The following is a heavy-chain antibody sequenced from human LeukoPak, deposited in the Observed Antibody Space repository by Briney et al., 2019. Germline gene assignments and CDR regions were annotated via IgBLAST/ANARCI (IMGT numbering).Heavy chain of an antibody. CDR2: IIPIFGTA. D-gene: IGHD1-20*01. CDR1: GGTFSSYD. J-gene: IGHJ4*02. Sequence: GASVKVSCMASGGTFSSYDISWVRQAPGQGLEWMGGIIPIFGTANYAQKFQGRVTITADESTSTAYMELSSLRSEDTAVYYCARESGRHNWNDAPAFDYWGQGTLVTVSS. V-gene: IGHV1-69*13. CDR3: ARESGRHNWNDAPAFDY.